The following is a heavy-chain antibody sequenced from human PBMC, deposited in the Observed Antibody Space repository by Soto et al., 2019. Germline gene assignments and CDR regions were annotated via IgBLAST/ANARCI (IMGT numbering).Heavy chain of an antibody. D-gene: IGHD6-13*01. CDR3: ARDGVGLAAAGNFDY. J-gene: IGHJ4*01. V-gene: IGHV1-18*01. CDR2: ISAYNGNT. Sequence: ASVKVSCKASGYTFTSYGIGWVRQAPGQGLEWMGWISAYNGNTNYAQKLQDRVTMTTDTSTRTAYMELRSLRSDDTAVYYCARDGVGLAAAGNFDYWGHGTLVTVSS. CDR1: GYTFTSYG.